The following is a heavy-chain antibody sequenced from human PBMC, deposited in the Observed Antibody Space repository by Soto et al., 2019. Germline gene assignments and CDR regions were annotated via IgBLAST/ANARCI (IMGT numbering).Heavy chain of an antibody. V-gene: IGHV4-39*01. CDR1: GNSISSSVYY. Sequence: SETLSLTCTVSGNSISSSVYYWGWIRHPPGSGLEWIGSLYYNVGTYYNPSLKSRVTISAYTSANQFSLMVXSVTAADTAIYYXARIASRHWFDYWGXXTLVXVSS. CDR2: LYYNVGT. D-gene: IGHD2-21*01. J-gene: IGHJ5*01. CDR3: ARIASRHWFDY.